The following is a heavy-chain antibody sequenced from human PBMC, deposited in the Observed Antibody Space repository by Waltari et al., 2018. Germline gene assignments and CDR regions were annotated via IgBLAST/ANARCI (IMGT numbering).Heavy chain of an antibody. Sequence: WGSWVRQSPDKGLEWIGQVHRSGRTNYNPSFASRAIVSLDTSMNQFSLRILSATAADTAIYYCARDLGRGLFLDSWGQGMLVTVSP. CDR3: ARDLGRGLFLDS. D-gene: IGHD2-15*01. V-gene: IGHV4-4*02. CDR2: VHRSGRT. CDR1: W. J-gene: IGHJ4*02.